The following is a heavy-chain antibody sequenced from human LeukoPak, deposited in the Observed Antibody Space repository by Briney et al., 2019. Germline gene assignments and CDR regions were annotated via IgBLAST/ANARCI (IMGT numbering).Heavy chain of an antibody. Sequence: GASVKVSCKASGYTFTSYGISWVRQAPGQGLEWMGWISAYNGNTNYAQKLQGRVTMTTDTSTSTAYMELRSLRSDDTAVYYCARDPELWFGELPLGYWGQGTLVTVSS. V-gene: IGHV1-18*01. J-gene: IGHJ4*02. CDR2: ISAYNGNT. D-gene: IGHD3-10*01. CDR3: ARDPELWFGELPLGY. CDR1: GYTFTSYG.